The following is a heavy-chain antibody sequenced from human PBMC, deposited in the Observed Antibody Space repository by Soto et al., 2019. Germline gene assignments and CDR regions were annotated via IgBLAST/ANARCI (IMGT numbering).Heavy chain of an antibody. CDR3: AAGYGDFYYYGMDV. CDR2: IIPIFGTA. V-gene: IGHV1-69*13. J-gene: IGHJ6*02. Sequence: SVKVSCKASGGTFSSYAISWVRQAPGQGLEWMGGIIPIFGTANYAQKFQGRDTITADESTSTAYMELSSLRSEDTAVYYCAAGYGDFYYYGMDVWGQGTTVTVSS. D-gene: IGHD4-17*01. CDR1: GGTFSSYA.